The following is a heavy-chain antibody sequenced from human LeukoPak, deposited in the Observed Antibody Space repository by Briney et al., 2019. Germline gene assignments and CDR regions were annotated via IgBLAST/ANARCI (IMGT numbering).Heavy chain of an antibody. J-gene: IGHJ4*02. Sequence: SQTLSLTCTVSGGSISSGEYYWSWIRQPPGKGLEWIGYFSYTGSTYYNPSVKSRVSISVDTSKNQFSLKLTSVTAADTAVYYCARALNGYFRAFDSWGQGTLVTVSS. CDR1: GGSISSGEYY. CDR3: ARALNGYFRAFDS. CDR2: FSYTGST. D-gene: IGHD5-18*01. V-gene: IGHV4-30-4*01.